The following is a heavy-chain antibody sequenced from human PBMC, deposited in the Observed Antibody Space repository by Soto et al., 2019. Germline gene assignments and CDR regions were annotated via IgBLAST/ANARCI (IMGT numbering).Heavy chain of an antibody. CDR3: AKILQLGDYAYYYYGMDG. Sequence: PGGSLRLSCAASGFTFSSYGMHWVRQAPGKGLEWVAVISYDGSNKYYADSVKGRFTISRDNSKNTLYLQMNSLRAEDTAVYYCAKILQLGDYAYYYYGMDGWGQGTTVTVSS. CDR1: GFTFSSYG. CDR2: ISYDGSNK. V-gene: IGHV3-30*18. J-gene: IGHJ6*02. D-gene: IGHD4-17*01.